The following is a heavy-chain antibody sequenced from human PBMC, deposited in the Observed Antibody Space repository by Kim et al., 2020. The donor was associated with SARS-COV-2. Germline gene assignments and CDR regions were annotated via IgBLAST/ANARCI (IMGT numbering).Heavy chain of an antibody. Sequence: ASVKVSCKASGYTFTSYAMHWVRQAPGQRLEWMGWINAGNGNTKYSQKFQGRVTITRDTSASTAYMELSSLRSEDTAVYYCARGRSGTMVRGVSDYWGQGTLVTVSS. D-gene: IGHD3-10*01. CDR3: ARGRSGTMVRGVSDY. CDR1: GYTFTSYA. J-gene: IGHJ4*02. V-gene: IGHV1-3*01. CDR2: INAGNGNT.